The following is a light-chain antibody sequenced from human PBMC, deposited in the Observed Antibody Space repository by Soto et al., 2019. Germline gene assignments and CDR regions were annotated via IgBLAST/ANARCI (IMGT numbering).Light chain of an antibody. Sequence: EIVMTQSPATLSVSPGERVTLSCRASQSITNNLAWYQQKPGQAPRLIIYGASTRATAIPARFSGSGFGTEFTLTISSLQSEDFAVYYCQQYNDWPPSTFGQGTKVEI. CDR3: QQYNDWPPST. CDR1: QSITNN. V-gene: IGKV3-15*01. J-gene: IGKJ2*01. CDR2: GAS.